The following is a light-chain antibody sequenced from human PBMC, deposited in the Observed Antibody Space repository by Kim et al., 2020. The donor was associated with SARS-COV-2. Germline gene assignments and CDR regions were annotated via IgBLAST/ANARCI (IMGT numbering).Light chain of an antibody. CDR1: GLRTIY. CDR3: NSRDTSGTHLL. V-gene: IGLV3-19*01. J-gene: IGLJ3*02. CDR2: DKN. Sequence: SSELTQDPAVSVALGQTVRITCQGDGLRTIYANWFQQKPRQAPLLVIYDKNNRPSGIPDRFSGSSSGSTASLIITGAQAEDEADYYCNSRDTSGTHLLFGGGTQLTVL.